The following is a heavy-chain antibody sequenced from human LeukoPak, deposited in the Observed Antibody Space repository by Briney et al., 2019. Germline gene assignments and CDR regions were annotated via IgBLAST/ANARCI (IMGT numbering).Heavy chain of an antibody. Sequence: PGGSLRLSCAASGFTVSSNYMSWVRQAPGKGLEWVSYISNDSRYRYYGNSLEGRFTISRDNAKNSLFLQMNSLRAEDTAIYCARESLFNANFDAFDLWGQGTMVTVSS. V-gene: IGHV3-21*01. J-gene: IGHJ3*01. CDR2: ISNDSRYR. CDR1: GFTVSSNY. D-gene: IGHD4/OR15-4a*01. CDR3: ARESLFNANFDAFDL.